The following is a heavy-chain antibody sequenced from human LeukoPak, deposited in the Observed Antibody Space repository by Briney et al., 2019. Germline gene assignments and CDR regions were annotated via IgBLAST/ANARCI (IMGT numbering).Heavy chain of an antibody. CDR3: ARLLSLSYFDY. D-gene: IGHD3-16*01. Sequence: SETLSLTCAVDGGSFSGYYWSWIRQPPGNWLEWIGYIYYSGSTYYNPSLKSRVTISVDTCKNQFSLRLGSVTSADTAVDYCARLLSLSYFDYWGHGTLVTVSS. J-gene: IGHJ4*01. CDR1: GGSFSGYY. CDR2: IYYSGST. V-gene: IGHV4-59*06.